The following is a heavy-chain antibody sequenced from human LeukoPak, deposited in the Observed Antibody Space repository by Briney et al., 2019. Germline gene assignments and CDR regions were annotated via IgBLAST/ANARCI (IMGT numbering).Heavy chain of an antibody. CDR1: GGTSSSYA. J-gene: IGHJ4*02. V-gene: IGHV1-69*06. Sequence: SVKVSCKASGGTSSSYAITWVRQAPGQGLEWMGGIIPIFGPANSAQTLQGRVTITADKSTNTAYMELTSMTSEDTAVYSCARGREWVGTVGYFDYWGQGTLVTVSS. CDR2: IIPIFGPA. D-gene: IGHD1-14*01. CDR3: ARGREWVGTVGYFDY.